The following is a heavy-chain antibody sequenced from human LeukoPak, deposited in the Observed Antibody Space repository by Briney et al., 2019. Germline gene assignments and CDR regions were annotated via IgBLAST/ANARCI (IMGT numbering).Heavy chain of an antibody. V-gene: IGHV3-21*01. CDR3: ASQPVDY. Sequence: PGGSLRLSCAASGFTFTSYSLNWVRQAPGKGLEWVSSISSSSSYIYYADSVKGRFTISRDNAKNSLYLQMNSLRAEDTAVYYCASQPVDYWGQGTLVTVSS. CDR2: ISSSSSYI. J-gene: IGHJ4*02. CDR1: GFTFTSYS.